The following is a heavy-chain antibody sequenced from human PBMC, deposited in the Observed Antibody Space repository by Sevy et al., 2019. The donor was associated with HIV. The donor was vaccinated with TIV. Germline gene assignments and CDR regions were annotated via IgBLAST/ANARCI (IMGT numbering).Heavy chain of an antibody. CDR2: IIPIFGTA. CDR3: ARERGTDNYCTNGVCFYNWFDP. Sequence: ASVKVSCKASGGTFSSYAISWVRQAPGQGLEWMGGIIPIFGTANYAQKFQGRVTITADESTSPAYMELGSLRSEDTAVYYCARERGTDNYCTNGVCFYNWFDPWGQGTLVTVSS. V-gene: IGHV1-69*13. J-gene: IGHJ5*02. D-gene: IGHD2-8*01. CDR1: GGTFSSYA.